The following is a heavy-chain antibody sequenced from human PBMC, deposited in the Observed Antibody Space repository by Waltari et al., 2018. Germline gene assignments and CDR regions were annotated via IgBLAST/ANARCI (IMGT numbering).Heavy chain of an antibody. D-gene: IGHD4-17*01. CDR2: SYGGGST. CDR3: ARDWNGDYVVEN. CDR1: GLSVSDNY. J-gene: IGHJ4*02. Sequence: EVQLVESGGGLVQPGGSLRLSCAASGLSVSDNYMGWVRQAPGKGLGWVSVSYGGGSTNYADSGKGRFTISRDNSKNTVHLQMNSLRAEDTAVYYCARDWNGDYVVENWGQGTLVTVSS. V-gene: IGHV3-66*01.